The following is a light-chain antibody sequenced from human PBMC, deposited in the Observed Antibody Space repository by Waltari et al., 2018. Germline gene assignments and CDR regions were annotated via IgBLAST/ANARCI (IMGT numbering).Light chain of an antibody. CDR1: QSLGNN. CDR2: GAS. Sequence: EIEMTQSPATLSVSPGERVTLSCRASQSLGNNLAWYQQRPGQAPRLLIYGASTRATDISDRFSGSGSGTDFTLTISALQSEDLAVYYCHQYNHWPTFTFGQGTKLQIE. J-gene: IGKJ2*01. V-gene: IGKV3-15*01. CDR3: HQYNHWPTFT.